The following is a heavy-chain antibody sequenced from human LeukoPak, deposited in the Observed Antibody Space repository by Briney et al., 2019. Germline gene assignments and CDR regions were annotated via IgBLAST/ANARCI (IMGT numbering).Heavy chain of an antibody. CDR2: ISSSSSYT. Sequence: GGSLRLSCAASGFTFSDYYMSWIRQAPGKGLEWVSYISSSSSYTNYADSVKGRFTISRDNAKNSLYLQMNGLRAEDTAVYYCARGGGEDYGDYYLDYWGQGTLVTVSS. CDR3: ARGGGEDYGDYYLDY. D-gene: IGHD4-17*01. J-gene: IGHJ4*02. CDR1: GFTFSDYY. V-gene: IGHV3-11*06.